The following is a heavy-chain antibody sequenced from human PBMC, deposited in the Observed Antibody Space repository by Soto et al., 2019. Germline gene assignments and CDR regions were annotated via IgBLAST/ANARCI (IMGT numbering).Heavy chain of an antibody. Sequence: LSLTCAVSSDSISSSTWWSWVRQPPGRGLEWIGEIYHSGSTNYNPSLKSRVTFSVDKSKHQFSLNLSSVTAADTAVYYCASSPGSLAGDYWGLGTLVTVSS. V-gene: IGHV4-4*02. J-gene: IGHJ4*02. CDR2: IYHSGST. CDR1: SDSISSSTW. CDR3: ASSPGSLAGDY. D-gene: IGHD2-15*01.